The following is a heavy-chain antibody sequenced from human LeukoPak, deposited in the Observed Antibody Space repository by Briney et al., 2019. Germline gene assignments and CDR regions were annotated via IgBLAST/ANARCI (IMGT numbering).Heavy chain of an antibody. CDR2: ISGSGGST. J-gene: IGHJ4*02. CDR3: SKGARRITIFGVVIYTPFDY. CDR1: GFTFSSYA. V-gene: IGHV3-23*01. Sequence: PGGSLRLSCAASGFTFSSYAMSWVRQAPGKGLEWVSAISGSGGSTYYADSVKGRFTISRDNSKKTLYLQMNSLRAEDTAVYYCSKGARRITIFGVVIYTPFDYWGQGTLVTVSS. D-gene: IGHD3-3*01.